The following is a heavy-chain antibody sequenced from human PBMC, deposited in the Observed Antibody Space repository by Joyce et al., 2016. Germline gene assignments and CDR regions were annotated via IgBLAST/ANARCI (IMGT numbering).Heavy chain of an antibody. V-gene: IGHV3-30*18. D-gene: IGHD3-16*01. CDR2: IANNGNKK. CDR3: AKRYDYVDY. CDR1: GFTFSNYG. J-gene: IGHJ4*02. Sequence: QVQLVESGGGVVQPGRALRLSCAASGFTFSNYGMHWVRRAPVKGLEWVAVIANNGNKKYYADSVKGRFTISRDNSKNTLYLQINSLRAEDTAVYYCAKRYDYVDYWGQGTLATGSS.